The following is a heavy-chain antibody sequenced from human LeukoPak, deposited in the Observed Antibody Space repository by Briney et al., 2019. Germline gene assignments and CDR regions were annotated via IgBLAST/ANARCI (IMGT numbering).Heavy chain of an antibody. CDR3: ARVFGYSYGY. CDR1: GYTFTGYY. J-gene: IGHJ4*02. V-gene: IGHV1-2*02. D-gene: IGHD5-18*01. CDR2: INPNSGGT. Sequence: GASVKVSCKASGYTFTGYYMHWVRQAPGQGLEWMGWINPNSGGTNYAQKFQGRVTMTRDTSISTAYMELSRPRSDDTAVYYCARVFGYSYGYWGQGTLVTVSS.